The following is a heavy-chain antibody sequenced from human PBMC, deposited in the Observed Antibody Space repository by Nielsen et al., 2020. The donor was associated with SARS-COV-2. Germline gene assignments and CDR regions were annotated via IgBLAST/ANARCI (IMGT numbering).Heavy chain of an antibody. CDR3: TRGNTKYHSLDV. J-gene: IGHJ6*02. Sequence: SETMSLTCTVSGGSISTYYWKWIRKPTGKGLEWMGYIYYSGSTKYNPSLKSPFTVSLDTSKIQFTLKLSSETAADTAVYYCTRGNTKYHSLDVWGQGTTVTVSS. CDR2: IYYSGST. CDR1: GGSISTYY. D-gene: IGHD2-2*01. V-gene: IGHV4-59*01.